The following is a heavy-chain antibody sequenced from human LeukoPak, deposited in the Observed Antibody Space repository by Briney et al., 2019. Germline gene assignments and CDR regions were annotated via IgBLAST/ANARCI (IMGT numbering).Heavy chain of an antibody. CDR1: GFTFDDYA. V-gene: IGHV3-9*01. J-gene: IGHJ4*02. D-gene: IGHD5-12*01. Sequence: GGSLRLSCATSGFTFDDYAMHWVRQAPGKGLEWVSGISWNSGSRGYADSVKGRFTISRDIAKNSLYLQMNSLRAEDTALYYCAKDLVATISIGVAGFDFWGQGTLVTVSS. CDR3: AKDLVATISIGVAGFDF. CDR2: ISWNSGSR.